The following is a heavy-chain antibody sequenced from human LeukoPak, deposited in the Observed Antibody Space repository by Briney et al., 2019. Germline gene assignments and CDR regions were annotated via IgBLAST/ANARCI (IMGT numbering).Heavy chain of an antibody. CDR1: GFTFSSYN. D-gene: IGHD3-22*01. CDR2: ISSTSNYI. J-gene: IGHJ3*02. V-gene: IGHV3-21*01. CDR3: ARLASAYYYYDSSAYNDAFDI. Sequence: GGSLRLSCAASGFTFSSYNMNWARQAPGKGLEWVSSISSTSNYIYYADSVKGRFTISRDNAKNSLFLQMNSLRAEDTAVYYCARLASAYYYYDSSAYNDAFDIWGQGTMVTVSS.